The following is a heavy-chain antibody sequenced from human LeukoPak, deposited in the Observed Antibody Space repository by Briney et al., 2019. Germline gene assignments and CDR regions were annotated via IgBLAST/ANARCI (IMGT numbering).Heavy chain of an antibody. CDR1: GYTFTSYA. D-gene: IGHD3-10*01. J-gene: IGHJ4*02. V-gene: IGHV1-2*02. CDR3: ARVRNYGSGSAFGY. Sequence: ASVKVSCKASGYTFTSYAMHWVRQAPGQGLEWMGWINPNSGGTNYAQKFQGRVTMTRDTSISTAYMELSRLRSDDTAVYYCARVRNYGSGSAFGYWGQGTLVTVSS. CDR2: INPNSGGT.